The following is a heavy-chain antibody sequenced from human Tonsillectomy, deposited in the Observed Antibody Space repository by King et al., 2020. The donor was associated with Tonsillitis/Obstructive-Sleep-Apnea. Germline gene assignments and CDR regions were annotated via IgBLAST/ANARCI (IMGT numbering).Heavy chain of an antibody. D-gene: IGHD5-18*01. Sequence: VQLVESGAEVKKPGSSVRGSCKASGGTLSTYAISGVRQAPGQGLEWMGGIIPIFGTANSAQKFQGRVTITADESTSTAYMGLSSLSSEDTAVYYCAGGRGHSYGHWFYFDYWGQGTLVTVSS. J-gene: IGHJ4*02. V-gene: IGHV1-69*01. CDR3: AGGRGHSYGHWFYFDY. CDR2: IIPIFGTA. CDR1: GGTLSTYA.